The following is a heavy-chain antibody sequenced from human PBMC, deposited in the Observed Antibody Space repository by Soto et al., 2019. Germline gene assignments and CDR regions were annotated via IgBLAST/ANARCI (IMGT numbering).Heavy chain of an antibody. CDR3: ARNKGGWYVY. J-gene: IGHJ4*02. Sequence: QVQLVQSGAEVKKPGSSVKVSCKASGGTFSSYTISWVRQAPGQGLEWMGRIIPILGIANYAQKVQGRVTITADKSTSTAYMELSSLRSEDTAVYYCARNKGGWYVYWGQGTLVTVSS. CDR2: IIPILGIA. V-gene: IGHV1-69*02. CDR1: GGTFSSYT. D-gene: IGHD6-19*01.